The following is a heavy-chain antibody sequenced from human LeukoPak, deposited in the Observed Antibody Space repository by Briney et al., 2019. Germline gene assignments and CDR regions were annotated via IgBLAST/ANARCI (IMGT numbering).Heavy chain of an antibody. J-gene: IGHJ4*02. V-gene: IGHV7-4-1*02. Sequence: ASVKVSCKASGYTFASYGISWVRQAPGQGLEWMGWINTNTGNPTYAQGFTGRFVFSLDTSVSTAYLQISSLKAEDTAVYYCARDAEPPYGGNPDYWGQGTLVTVSS. CDR2: INTNTGNP. D-gene: IGHD4-23*01. CDR1: GYTFASYG. CDR3: ARDAEPPYGGNPDY.